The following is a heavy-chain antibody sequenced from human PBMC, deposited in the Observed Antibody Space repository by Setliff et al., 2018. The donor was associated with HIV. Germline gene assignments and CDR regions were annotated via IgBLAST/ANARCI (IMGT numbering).Heavy chain of an antibody. CDR2: ISYSGKT. V-gene: IGHV4-39*01. D-gene: IGHD3-10*01. CDR3: VRQGLTMNRGVPAPILYYFDY. J-gene: IGHJ4*02. CDR1: GVPTSASTYY. Sequence: SETLSLTCTVSGVPTSASTYYWGWIRQPPGKGLDWIGYISYSGKTYYNPSLKSRVTFSADTSKNQFSLNLNSVTATDTAVYYCVRQGLTMNRGVPAPILYYFDYWGQGILVTVSS.